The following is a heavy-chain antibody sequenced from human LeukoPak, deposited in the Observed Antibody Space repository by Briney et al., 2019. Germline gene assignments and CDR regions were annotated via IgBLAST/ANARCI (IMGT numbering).Heavy chain of an antibody. D-gene: IGHD6-19*01. Sequence: GGSLRLSCAASGFTFSSYAMHWVRQAPGKGLEWVAVISYDGSNKYYADSVKGRFTISRDNSKNTLYLQMNSLRAEDTAVYYCASSAVADAFDIWGQGTMVTVSS. CDR2: ISYDGSNK. CDR1: GFTFSSYA. J-gene: IGHJ3*02. V-gene: IGHV3-30-3*01. CDR3: ASSAVADAFDI.